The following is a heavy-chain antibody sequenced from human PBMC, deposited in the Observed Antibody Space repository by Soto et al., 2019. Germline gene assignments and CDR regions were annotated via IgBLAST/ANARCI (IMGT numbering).Heavy chain of an antibody. D-gene: IGHD3-3*01. CDR2: TYYRSKWYN. CDR1: WESVSSNSAA. CDR3: ARGGSDFWSGYYRYYYYYYMDV. J-gene: IGHJ6*03. V-gene: IGHV6-1*01. Sequence: PSQTLSLTCAISWESVSSNSAACNWIRPSPSRGLEWLGRTYYRSKWYNGYAVSVKSRITINPDTSKNQFSLQLNSVTPEDTAVYYCARGGSDFWSGYYRYYYYYYMDVWGKGTTVTVSS.